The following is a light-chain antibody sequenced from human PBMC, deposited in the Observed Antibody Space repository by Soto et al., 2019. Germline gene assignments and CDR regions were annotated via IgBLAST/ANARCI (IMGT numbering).Light chain of an antibody. V-gene: IGKV1-5*01. CDR3: QHYHLYQWT. CDR1: EIITNR. J-gene: IGKJ1*01. Sequence: DIQMTQSPSTLSASVGDRVAITCRASEIITNRLAWYQQKPGKAPKVLIYDASNLESGVPSSFSGSGSGTEFTLTISSLQPDGFAIYICQHYHLYQWTFGQGTQVDIK. CDR2: DAS.